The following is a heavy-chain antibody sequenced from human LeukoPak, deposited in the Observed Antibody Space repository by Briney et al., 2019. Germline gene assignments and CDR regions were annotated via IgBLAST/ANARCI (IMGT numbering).Heavy chain of an antibody. CDR2: IYYTGST. CDR1: GGSICRSTYY. CDR3: TRGDPAVASFGY. V-gene: IGHV4-39*02. D-gene: IGHD6-19*01. Sequence: SETLSLTCTVSGGSICRSTYYWGWIRQPPGKGLEWIGSIYYTGSTYYNPSLKSRVTISVDTSKNHISLKLTSVTAADTAVYYCTRGDPAVASFGYWGQGTLVTVSS. J-gene: IGHJ4*02.